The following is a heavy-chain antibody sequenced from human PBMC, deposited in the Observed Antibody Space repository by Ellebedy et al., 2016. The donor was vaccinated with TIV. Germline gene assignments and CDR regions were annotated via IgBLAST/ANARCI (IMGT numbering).Heavy chain of an antibody. Sequence: GESLKISCGASGFTFSSYAFHWVRQAPGKGLEWVAFISNEGSTRYNTDSVKGRFTISRDNSKNTLYLQMDSLRAEDTAVYYCAKDIDSGSYYLDASDVWGQGTKVTVSS. D-gene: IGHD1-26*01. J-gene: IGHJ3*01. CDR2: ISNEGSTR. CDR1: GFTFSSYA. V-gene: IGHV3-30*04. CDR3: AKDIDSGSYYLDASDV.